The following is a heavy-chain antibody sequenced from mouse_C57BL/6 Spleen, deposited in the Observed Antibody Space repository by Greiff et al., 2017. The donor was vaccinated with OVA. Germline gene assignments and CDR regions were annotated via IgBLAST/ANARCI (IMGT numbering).Heavy chain of an antibody. CDR3: AREGGLTGTFAY. J-gene: IGHJ3*01. V-gene: IGHV1-81*01. D-gene: IGHD4-1*01. CDR1: GYTFTSYG. Sequence: QVQLKHSGAELARPGASVKLSCKASGYTFTSYGISWVKQRTGQGLEWIGEIYPRSGNTYYNEKFKGKATLTADKSSSTAYMELRSLTSEDSAVYFCAREGGLTGTFAYWGQGTLVTVSA. CDR2: IYPRSGNT.